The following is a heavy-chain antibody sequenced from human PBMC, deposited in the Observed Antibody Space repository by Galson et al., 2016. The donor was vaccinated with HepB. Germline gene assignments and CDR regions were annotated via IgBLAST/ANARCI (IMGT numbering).Heavy chain of an antibody. CDR2: ISWNSANI. CDR1: GFSFDDYA. Sequence: SLRLSCAASGFSFDDYAMHWVRQAPGKGLEWVSGISWNSANIVYADSVKGRFTISRDNAKKSLYLQMNSLRAEDTAVYYCARDLRSGYYDRSGYYYYYYGMYVWGQGTTVTVSS. D-gene: IGHD3-22*01. J-gene: IGHJ6*02. V-gene: IGHV3-9*01. CDR3: ARDLRSGYYDRSGYYYYYYGMYV.